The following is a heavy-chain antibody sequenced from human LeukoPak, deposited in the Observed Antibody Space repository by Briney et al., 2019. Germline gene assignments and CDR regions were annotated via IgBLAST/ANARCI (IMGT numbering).Heavy chain of an antibody. D-gene: IGHD3-3*01. Sequence: GGSLRLSCAASGFTFSSYAMHWVRQAPGKGLEYVSAISSNGGSTYYANSVKGRFTISRDNSKNTLYLQMGSLRAEDMAVYYCASEIIFGSFDYWGQGTLVTVSS. CDR2: ISSNGGST. CDR1: GFTFSSYA. V-gene: IGHV3-64*01. J-gene: IGHJ4*02. CDR3: ASEIIFGSFDY.